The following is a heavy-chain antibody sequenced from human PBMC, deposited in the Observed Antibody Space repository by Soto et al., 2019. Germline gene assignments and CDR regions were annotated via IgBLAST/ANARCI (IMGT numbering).Heavy chain of an antibody. CDR1: GGSISSSNW. CDR3: ARDRGIAAAGLYYYYYGMDV. Sequence: PWETLSLTCAVSGGSISSSNWWSWVRQPPGKGLEWIGEIYHSGSTNYNPSLKSRVTISVDKSKNQFSLKLSSVTAADTAVYYCARDRGIAAAGLYYYYYGMDVWGQGTTVTVSS. D-gene: IGHD6-13*01. J-gene: IGHJ6*02. CDR2: IYHSGST. V-gene: IGHV4-4*02.